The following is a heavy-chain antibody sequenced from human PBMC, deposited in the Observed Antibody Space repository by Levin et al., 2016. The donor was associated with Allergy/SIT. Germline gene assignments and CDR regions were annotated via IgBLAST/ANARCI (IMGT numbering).Heavy chain of an antibody. J-gene: IGHJ4*02. Sequence: SETLSLTCAVSGASISSTNWWSWVRQPPGKGLEWIGEIYHSGSTNYNPSLKSRVTISVDKSKNQFSLKLSSVTAADTAVYYCARVANYYDSSGYSHYYFDYWGQGTLVTVSS. D-gene: IGHD3-22*01. CDR3: ARVANYYDSSGYSHYYFDY. CDR1: GASISSTNW. V-gene: IGHV4-4*02. CDR2: IYHSGST.